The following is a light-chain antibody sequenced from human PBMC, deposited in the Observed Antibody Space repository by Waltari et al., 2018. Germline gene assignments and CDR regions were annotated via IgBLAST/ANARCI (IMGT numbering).Light chain of an antibody. Sequence: SSALTQDPAVSVALGQTVRITCQGDSLSSYYARWYQQKPGQAPVLVSYGKNNRPSGIPDRFSGSSSGNTASLTITGAQAEDEADYYCNSRDSSGNLVVFGGGTKLTVL. CDR3: NSRDSSGNLVV. CDR2: GKN. V-gene: IGLV3-19*01. J-gene: IGLJ2*01. CDR1: SLSSYY.